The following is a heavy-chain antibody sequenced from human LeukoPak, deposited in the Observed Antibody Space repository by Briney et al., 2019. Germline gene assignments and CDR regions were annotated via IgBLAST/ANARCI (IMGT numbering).Heavy chain of an antibody. CDR1: GGSISSGGYY. V-gene: IGHV4-31*03. D-gene: IGHD3-22*01. Sequence: SETLTLTCTVSGGSISSGGYYWCWIRQHPGKGLEWIGYIYYSGSTYYNPSLKSRVTISVDTSKNQFSLKLSSVTAADTAVYYCARDSYYDLGMYNWFDPWGQGTLVTVSS. CDR2: IYYSGST. J-gene: IGHJ5*02. CDR3: ARDSYYDLGMYNWFDP.